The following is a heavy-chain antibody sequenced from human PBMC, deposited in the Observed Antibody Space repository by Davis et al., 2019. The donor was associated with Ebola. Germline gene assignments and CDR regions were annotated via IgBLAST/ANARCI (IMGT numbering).Heavy chain of an antibody. D-gene: IGHD3-22*01. Sequence: SETLSLTCTVSGGSISSYYWSWIRQPPGKGLEWIGYIYYSGSTNYNPSLKSRVTISVDTSKNQFSLKLSSVTAADTAVYYCARGPYYYDSSGYYYHYFDYWGQGTLVTVSS. CDR1: GGSISSYY. CDR3: ARGPYYYDSSGYYYHYFDY. V-gene: IGHV4-59*01. CDR2: IYYSGST. J-gene: IGHJ4*02.